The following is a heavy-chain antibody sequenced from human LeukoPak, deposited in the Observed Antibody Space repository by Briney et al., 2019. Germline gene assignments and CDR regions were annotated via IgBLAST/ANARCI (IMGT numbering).Heavy chain of an antibody. V-gene: IGHV1-69*13. CDR3: ARESGSYYNFDY. D-gene: IGHD1-26*01. Sequence: SVKVSCKATGGTFSSYAISWVRQAPGQGLEWMGGIIPIFGTANYAQKFQGRVTITADESTSTAYMELSSLRSEDTAVYYCARESGSYYNFDYWGQGTLVTVSS. J-gene: IGHJ4*02. CDR1: GGTFSSYA. CDR2: IIPIFGTA.